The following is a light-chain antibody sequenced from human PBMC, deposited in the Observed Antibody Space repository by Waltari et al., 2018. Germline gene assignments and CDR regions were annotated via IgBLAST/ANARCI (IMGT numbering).Light chain of an antibody. CDR2: DAS. J-gene: IGKJ4*01. CDR3: QQRSNWPS. CDR1: QSVSSY. Sequence: ELVLTQSPATLSLSPGERATLSCRARQSVSSYLAWYQQKPGQAPRLLIYDASNRATGIPARFSGSGSGTDFTLTISSLEPEDFAVYYCQQRSNWPSFGGGTKVEIK. V-gene: IGKV3-11*01.